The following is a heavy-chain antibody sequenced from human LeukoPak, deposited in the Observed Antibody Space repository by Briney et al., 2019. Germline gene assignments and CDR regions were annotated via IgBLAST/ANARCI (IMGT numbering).Heavy chain of an antibody. CDR1: GFTFSSYA. V-gene: IGHV3-30*04. Sequence: PGRSLRLSCAASGFTFSSYAMHWVRQAPGKGLEWVAVISYDGSNKKYADSVKGRFTISRDNSQKTLYLQMNSLRAEDTAVYYCARGAARMVEMATIISFEHWGQGTLVTVSS. CDR3: ARGAARMVEMATIISFEH. D-gene: IGHD5-24*01. CDR2: ISYDGSNK. J-gene: IGHJ4*02.